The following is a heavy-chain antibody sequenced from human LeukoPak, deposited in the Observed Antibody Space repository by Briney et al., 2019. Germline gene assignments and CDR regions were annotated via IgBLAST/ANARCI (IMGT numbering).Heavy chain of an antibody. J-gene: IGHJ4*02. CDR2: ISWNSGSI. V-gene: IGHV3-9*01. D-gene: IGHD3-10*01. CDR1: GFTFDDYA. Sequence: GGSLRLSCAASGFTFDDYAMHWVRQAPRKGLEWVSGISWNSGSIGYADSVKGRFTISRDNAKNSLYLQMNSLRAEDTAVYYCARELLWFGESTFDYWDQGTLVTVSS. CDR3: ARELLWFGESTFDY.